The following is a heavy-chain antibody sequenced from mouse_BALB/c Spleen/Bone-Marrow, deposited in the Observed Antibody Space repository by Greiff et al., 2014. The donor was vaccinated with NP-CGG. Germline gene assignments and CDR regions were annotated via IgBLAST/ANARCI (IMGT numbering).Heavy chain of an antibody. CDR2: VWGGGIT. Sequence: QVQLKESGPGLVAPSQSLSITCTVSGFSLTDYGVSWIRQPPGKGLEWLGVVWGGGITYYNSTLKPRLSITKDNSKSQVFLKMNSLQTDDTAMYYCAKHDTTVVVDYWGQGTTLTVSS. V-gene: IGHV2-6-5*01. J-gene: IGHJ2*01. CDR3: AKHDTTVVVDY. CDR1: GFSLTDYG. D-gene: IGHD1-1*01.